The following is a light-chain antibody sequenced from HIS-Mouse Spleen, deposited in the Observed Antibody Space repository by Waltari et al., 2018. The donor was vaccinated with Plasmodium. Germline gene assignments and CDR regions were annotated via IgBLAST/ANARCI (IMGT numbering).Light chain of an antibody. CDR1: SSDVGSYNL. Sequence: QSALTQPASVSGSPGQSITISCTGTSSDVGSYNLVSWYQQHPGKAPKLMIYEGSNRPSGVSHRFSGSKSGNTASLTISGLQAEDEADYYCCSYAGSSTYVFGTGTKVTVL. V-gene: IGLV2-23*01. CDR3: CSYAGSSTYV. CDR2: EGS. J-gene: IGLJ1*01.